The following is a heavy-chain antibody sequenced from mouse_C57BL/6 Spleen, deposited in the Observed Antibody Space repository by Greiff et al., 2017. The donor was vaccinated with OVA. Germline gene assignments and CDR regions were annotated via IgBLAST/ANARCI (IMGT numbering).Heavy chain of an antibody. CDR3: AREGYYGSSWGYFDV. D-gene: IGHD1-1*01. Sequence: EVKLMESGPGMVKPSQSLSLTCTVTGYSITSGYDWHWIRHFPGNKLEWMGYISYSGSTNYNPSLKSRISITHDTSKNHFFLKLNSVTTEDTATYYCAREGYYGSSWGYFDVWGTGTTVTVSS. CDR1: GYSITSGYD. J-gene: IGHJ1*03. V-gene: IGHV3-1*01. CDR2: ISYSGST.